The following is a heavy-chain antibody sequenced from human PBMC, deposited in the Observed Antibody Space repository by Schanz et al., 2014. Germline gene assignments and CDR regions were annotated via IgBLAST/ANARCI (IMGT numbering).Heavy chain of an antibody. CDR3: ARDHQWLARYYMDV. D-gene: IGHD6-19*01. Sequence: EVQLVESGGGLVQPRGSLRLSCAASEFSFSSFGMNWVRQAPGKGLEWVSYISSSSSTIYYADSVKGRFTISRDNSKNTVYLQMNSLRGEDTGMYYCARDHQWLARYYMDVWGKGTTVTASS. CDR1: EFSFSSFG. CDR2: ISSSSSTI. J-gene: IGHJ6*03. V-gene: IGHV3-48*01.